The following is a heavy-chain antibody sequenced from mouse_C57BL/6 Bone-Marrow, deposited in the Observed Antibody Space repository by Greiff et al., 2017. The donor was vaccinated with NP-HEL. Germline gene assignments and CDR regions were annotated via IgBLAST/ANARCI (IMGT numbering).Heavy chain of an antibody. J-gene: IGHJ3*01. CDR2: IYPSDSET. Sequence: QVQLQQPGAELVRPGSSVKLSCKASGYTFTSYWMDWVKQRPGQGLEWIGNIYPSDSETHYNQKFKDKATLTVDKSSSTAYMQLSSLTSEDSAVYYCARAGIYDGYPAWFAYWGQGTLVTVSA. D-gene: IGHD2-3*01. V-gene: IGHV1-61*01. CDR1: GYTFTSYW. CDR3: ARAGIYDGYPAWFAY.